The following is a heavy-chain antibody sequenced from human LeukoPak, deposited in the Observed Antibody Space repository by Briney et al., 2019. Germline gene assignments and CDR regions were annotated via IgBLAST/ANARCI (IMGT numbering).Heavy chain of an antibody. D-gene: IGHD6-13*01. J-gene: IGHJ5*02. CDR3: AREFYSSSRYWFDP. CDR1: GYSFTSYA. Sequence: ASVKVSCKASGYSFTSYAMNWVRQAPGQGLEWMGWINTNTGDPTYAQGFTGRFVFSLDTSVSTAYLQISSLKAEDTAVYYCAREFYSSSRYWFDPWGQGTLVTVSS. V-gene: IGHV7-4-1*02. CDR2: INTNTGDP.